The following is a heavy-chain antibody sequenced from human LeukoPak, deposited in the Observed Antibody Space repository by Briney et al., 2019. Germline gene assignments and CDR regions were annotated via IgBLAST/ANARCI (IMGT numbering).Heavy chain of an antibody. V-gene: IGHV1-8*01. CDR3: ARAQRYCAGTSCYAPVAY. CDR2: MNPNSGNT. Sequence: GASVKVSCKASGYTFTSYDINWVRQATGQGLEWMGWMNPNSGNTDYAPKFQGRVTMTRNTSITTAYMELSSLRPEDTAVYYCARAQRYCAGTSCYAPVAYWGQGTLVTVSS. D-gene: IGHD2-2*01. J-gene: IGHJ4*02. CDR1: GYTFTSYD.